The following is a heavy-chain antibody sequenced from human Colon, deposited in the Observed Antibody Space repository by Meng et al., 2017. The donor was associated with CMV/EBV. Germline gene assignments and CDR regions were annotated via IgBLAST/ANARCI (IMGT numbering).Heavy chain of an antibody. Sequence: GESLKISCAASGFTFSSYAMSWVRQAPGKGLEWVSAISGSGLTTYYADSVKGRFTVSRDNSEDTLYLQMHSLRAEDTAVYYCATDRSLREIVPAAVAFGYWGQGTLVTVSS. CDR2: ISGSGLTT. J-gene: IGHJ4*02. D-gene: IGHD2-2*01. CDR3: ATDRSLREIVPAAVAFGY. CDR1: GFTFSSYA. V-gene: IGHV3-23*01.